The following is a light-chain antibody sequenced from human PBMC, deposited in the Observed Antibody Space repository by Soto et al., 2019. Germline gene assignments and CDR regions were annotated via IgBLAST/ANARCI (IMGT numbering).Light chain of an antibody. J-gene: IGKJ5*01. CDR1: QSVSSSY. V-gene: IGKV3-20*01. Sequence: EIVLTQSPGTLSLSPGERATLSCRASQSVSSSYLAWYQHKPGQAPRLLIYGASNRASGIPDKFSVSGAGTDFTLTISRLEPEDFAVYYCQQYGSSPPSITFGQGTRLDIK. CDR3: QQYGSSPPSIT. CDR2: GAS.